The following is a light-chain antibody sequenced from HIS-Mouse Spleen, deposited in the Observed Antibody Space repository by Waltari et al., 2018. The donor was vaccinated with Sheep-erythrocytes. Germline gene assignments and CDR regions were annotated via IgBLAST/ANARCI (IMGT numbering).Light chain of an antibody. J-gene: IGKJ4*01. V-gene: IGKV1-5*03. CDR3: QQYNSYSPLT. CDR1: QSISSW. Sequence: DIQMTQSPSTLSASGGDRVTITCRASQSISSWLAWYQQKPGKAPKLLIYKASSLESGVPSRFSGSGSGTEFTLTISSLQPDDFATYYCQQYNSYSPLTFGGGTK. CDR2: KAS.